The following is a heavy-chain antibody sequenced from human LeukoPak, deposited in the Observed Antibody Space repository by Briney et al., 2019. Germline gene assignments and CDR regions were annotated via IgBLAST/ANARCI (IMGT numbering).Heavy chain of an antibody. CDR3: ARSIAAREPSDY. CDR2: ISSTTTYI. CDR1: GFTFNYYA. Sequence: GGSLRLSCAASGFTFNYYAMNWVRQAPGKGLEWVASISSTTTYIYYADSVKGRFTISRDNAKNSVHLQMNSLRAEDTAVYYCARSIAAREPSDYWGQGTLVTVSS. D-gene: IGHD6-6*01. J-gene: IGHJ4*02. V-gene: IGHV3-21*01.